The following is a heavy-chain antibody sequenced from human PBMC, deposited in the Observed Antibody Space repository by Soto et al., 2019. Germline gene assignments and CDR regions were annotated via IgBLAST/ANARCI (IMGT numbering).Heavy chain of an antibody. J-gene: IGHJ4*02. D-gene: IGHD6-19*01. CDR1: GGSISSYY. V-gene: IGHV4-59*01. CDR3: ARYSSGATVFYYFDY. CDR2: IYYSGST. Sequence: SETLSLTCTVSGGSISSYYWSWIRQPPGKGLEWIGYIYYSGSTNYNPSLKSRVTISVDTSKNQFSPKLSSVTAADTAVYYCARYSSGATVFYYFDYWGQGTLVTVSS.